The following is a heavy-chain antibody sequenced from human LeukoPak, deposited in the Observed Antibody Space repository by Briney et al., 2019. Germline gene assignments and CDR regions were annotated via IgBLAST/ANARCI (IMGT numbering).Heavy chain of an antibody. CDR1: GFAFSNYP. V-gene: IGHV3-30-3*01. D-gene: IGHD1-14*01. CDR2: TSPDESHK. CDR3: VRVPIRGPPDYFDY. J-gene: IGHJ4*02. Sequence: PGRSLRLSCAASGFAFSNYPMHWVRQAPGKGLEWVAVTSPDESHKYYADSVQGRLTISRDNSRSTLYVQMDSLRVEDTAIYYCVRVPIRGPPDYFDYWGQGTLVTVSS.